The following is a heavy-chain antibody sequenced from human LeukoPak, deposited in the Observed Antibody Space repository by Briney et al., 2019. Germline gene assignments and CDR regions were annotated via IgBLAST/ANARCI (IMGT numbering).Heavy chain of an antibody. CDR2: IYYSGST. CDR1: GGSISSSSYY. Sequence: SETLSLTCTVSGGSISSSSYYWGWIRQPPGKGLEWIGSIYYSGSTYYNPSLKSRVTISVDTSKNQFSLKLSSVTAADTAVYYCATLRGYSYGFRAFDIWGQGTMVTVSS. V-gene: IGHV4-39*07. J-gene: IGHJ3*02. CDR3: ATLRGYSYGFRAFDI. D-gene: IGHD5-18*01.